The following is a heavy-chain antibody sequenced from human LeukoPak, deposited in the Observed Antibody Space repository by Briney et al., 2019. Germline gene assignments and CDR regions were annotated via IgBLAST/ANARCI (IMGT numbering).Heavy chain of an antibody. J-gene: IGHJ5*02. CDR2: IYYSGST. D-gene: IGHD5-12*01. CDR1: GGSISSYY. CDR3: ARVGGYSNWFDP. Sequence: PSETLSLTCTVSGGSISSYYWSWIRQPPGKGLEWIGYIYYSGSTNYNPSLKSRVTISVDTSKNQLSLKLSSVPAADTAVYYCARVGGYSNWFDPWGQGTLVTVSS. V-gene: IGHV4-59*01.